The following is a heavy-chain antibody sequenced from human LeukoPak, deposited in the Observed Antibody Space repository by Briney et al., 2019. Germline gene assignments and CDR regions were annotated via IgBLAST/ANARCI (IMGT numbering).Heavy chain of an antibody. CDR1: GFSFSNAW. J-gene: IGHJ3*02. D-gene: IGHD3-3*01. V-gene: IGHV3-15*01. CDR2: IYSKTDGGTT. Sequence: GGSLRLSCAASGFSFSNAWMNWVRQAPGKGLEWVGRIYSKTDGGTTDYAAPVKGRFTISRDDSKNTLYLQMNSLKTEDTAVYYCTTGFFGVVNDAFDIWGQGTTVTVSS. CDR3: TTGFFGVVNDAFDI.